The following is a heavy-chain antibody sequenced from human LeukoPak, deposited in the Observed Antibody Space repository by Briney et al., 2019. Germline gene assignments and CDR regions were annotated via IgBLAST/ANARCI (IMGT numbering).Heavy chain of an antibody. D-gene: IGHD3-22*01. J-gene: IGHJ5*02. V-gene: IGHV1-24*01. CDR1: GYTLTELS. Sequence: GASVKVSCKVSGYTLTELSMHWVRQAPGKGLEWMGGLDPEDGETIYAQKFQGRVTMTEDTSTDTAYMELSSLRSEDTAVYYCATSGGYYYGWFDPWGQGTLVTVSS. CDR2: LDPEDGET. CDR3: ATSGGYYYGWFDP.